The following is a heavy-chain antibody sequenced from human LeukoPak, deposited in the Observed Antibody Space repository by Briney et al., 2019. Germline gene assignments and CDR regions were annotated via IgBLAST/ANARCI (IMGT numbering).Heavy chain of an antibody. CDR1: GFTFSSYG. D-gene: IGHD7-27*01. CDR2: ISYDGSNK. CDR3: AKAGDRDYFDY. V-gene: IGHV3-30*18. Sequence: PGGSPRLSCAASGFTFSSYGMHWVRQAPGKGLEWVAVISYDGSNKYYADSVKGRFTISRDNSKNTLYLQMNSLRAEDTAVYYCAKAGDRDYFDYWGQGTLATVSS. J-gene: IGHJ4*02.